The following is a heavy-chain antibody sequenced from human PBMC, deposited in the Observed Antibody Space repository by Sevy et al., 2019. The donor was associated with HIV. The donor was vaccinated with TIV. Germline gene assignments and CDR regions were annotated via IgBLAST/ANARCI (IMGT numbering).Heavy chain of an antibody. CDR1: GYTFTSYD. CDR2: MNPNSGNT. CDR3: ARARSIAAAGPDFDY. D-gene: IGHD6-13*01. V-gene: IGHV1-8*01. J-gene: IGHJ4*02. Sequence: APVKVSCKASGYTFTSYDINWVRQATGQGLEWMGWMNPNSGNTGYAQKFQGRVTMTRNTSVSTAYMELSSLRSEDTAVYYCARARSIAAAGPDFDYWGQGTLVTVSS.